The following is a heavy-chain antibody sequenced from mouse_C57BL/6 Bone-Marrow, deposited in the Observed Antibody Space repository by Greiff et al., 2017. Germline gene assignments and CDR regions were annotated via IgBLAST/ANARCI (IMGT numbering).Heavy chain of an antibody. CDR2: IDPETGGT. V-gene: IGHV1-15*01. CDR3: TREVSNYPFDY. CDR1: GYTFTDYE. D-gene: IGHD2-5*01. J-gene: IGHJ3*01. Sequence: VHVKQSGAELVRPGASVTLSCKASGYTFTDYEMHWVKQTPVHGLEWIGAIDPETGGTDYNQKFKGKAILTEDKSASTAYMELRSLTSEDSAVYYCTREVSNYPFDYWGQGTLVTVSA.